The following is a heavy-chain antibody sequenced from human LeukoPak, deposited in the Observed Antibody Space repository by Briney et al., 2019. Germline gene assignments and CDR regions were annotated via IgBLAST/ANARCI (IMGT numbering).Heavy chain of an antibody. V-gene: IGHV1-69*05. Sequence: SVKVSCKASGGTFSSYAISWVRQAPGQGLEWMGGIIPIFGTANYAQKFQGRVTITTDESTSTAYMELTSLRSEDTAVYYCARALYYYGSGSWGCFDYWGQGTLVTVSS. CDR1: GGTFSSYA. CDR3: ARALYYYGSGSWGCFDY. CDR2: IIPIFGTA. J-gene: IGHJ4*02. D-gene: IGHD3-10*01.